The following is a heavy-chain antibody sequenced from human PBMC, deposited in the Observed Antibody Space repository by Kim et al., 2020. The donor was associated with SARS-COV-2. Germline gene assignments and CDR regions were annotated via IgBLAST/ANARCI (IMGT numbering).Heavy chain of an antibody. V-gene: IGHV1-69*01. CDR3: ARVVGATYFDY. CDR2: A. J-gene: IGHJ4*02. Sequence: ANYEQKFQGRVTITADESTSTAYMELSSLRSEDTAVYYCARVVGATYFDYWGQGTLVTVSS. D-gene: IGHD1-26*01.